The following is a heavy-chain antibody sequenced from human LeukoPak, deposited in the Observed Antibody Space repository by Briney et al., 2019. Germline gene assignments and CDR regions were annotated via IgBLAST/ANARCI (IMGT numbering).Heavy chain of an antibody. Sequence: SGPTLVNPTETLTLTCTFSGFSLSSSGVSVGWIRQPPGKGLEWIGHIYYSGSTYYNSSLKSRVTISVDTSKNQFSQELRSVTAADTAVYYCARLGVGYNFGYPYYYYMDVWGKGTTVTVSS. D-gene: IGHD5-18*01. V-gene: IGHV4-39*01. CDR2: IYYSGST. CDR3: ARLGVGYNFGYPYYYYMDV. J-gene: IGHJ6*03. CDR1: GFSLSSSGVS.